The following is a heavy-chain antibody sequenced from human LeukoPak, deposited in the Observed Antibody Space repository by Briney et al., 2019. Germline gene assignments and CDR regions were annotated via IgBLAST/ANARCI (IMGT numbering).Heavy chain of an antibody. D-gene: IGHD3-10*01. V-gene: IGHV3-21*04. J-gene: IGHJ4*02. Sequence: GGSLRLSCAASGFTFSSYSMNWVRQAPGKGLEWVSSISSSSRYIYYADSVKGRFTISRDNAKNSLYLQMNSLRAEDTAVYYCAKLAAYYYGSGSLPDYWGQGTLVTVSS. CDR2: ISSSSRYI. CDR3: AKLAAYYYGSGSLPDY. CDR1: GFTFSSYS.